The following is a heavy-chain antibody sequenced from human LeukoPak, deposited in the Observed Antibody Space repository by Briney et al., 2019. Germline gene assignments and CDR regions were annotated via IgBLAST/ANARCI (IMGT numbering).Heavy chain of an antibody. CDR1: GGPFSDHY. J-gene: IGHJ4*02. V-gene: IGHV4-34*01. Sequence: PSETLSLTCAVHGGPFSDHYWSWIRQTPGKGLGWIGEINHSGSTNYNPSLKSRVTISVDTSKNQFSLKLSSVTAADTAVYYCARGRFAVPVDYWGQGTLVTVSS. D-gene: IGHD3-3*01. CDR3: ARGRFAVPVDY. CDR2: INHSGST.